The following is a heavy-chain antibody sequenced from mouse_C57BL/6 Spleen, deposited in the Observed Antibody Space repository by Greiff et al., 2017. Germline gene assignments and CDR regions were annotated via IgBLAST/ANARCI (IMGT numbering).Heavy chain of an antibody. V-gene: IGHV1-64*01. Sequence: QVQLKQPGAELVKPGASVKLSCKASGYTFTSYWMHWVKQRPGQGLEWIGMIHPNSGSTNYNEKFKSKATLTVDKSSSTAYMQLSSLTSEDSAVYYCARSQLGQDYAMDYWGQGTSVTVSS. CDR3: ARSQLGQDYAMDY. CDR2: IHPNSGST. CDR1: GYTFTSYW. D-gene: IGHD4-1*02. J-gene: IGHJ4*01.